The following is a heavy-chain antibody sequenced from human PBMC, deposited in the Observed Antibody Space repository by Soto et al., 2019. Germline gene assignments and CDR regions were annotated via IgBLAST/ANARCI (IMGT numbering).Heavy chain of an antibody. CDR2: ILYSGRT. CDR3: ARLGWGNGDSDY. J-gene: IGHJ4*02. D-gene: IGHD2-21*01. V-gene: IGHV4-39*01. CDR1: GGSISKSNYF. Sequence: QLQLQESGPGLVKSSETPSLTCTVSGGSISKSNYFWGWIRQAPGKGLEWIASILYSGRTSYNSSLKSRVAISVDTSKNQFSLELNSVTAADTAVYYCARLGWGNGDSDYWGQGTLVTVSS.